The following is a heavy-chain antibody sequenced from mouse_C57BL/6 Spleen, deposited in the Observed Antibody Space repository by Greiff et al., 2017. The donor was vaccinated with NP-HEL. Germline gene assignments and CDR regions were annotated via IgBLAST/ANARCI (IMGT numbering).Heavy chain of an antibody. CDR3: ARGANGDGLDY. J-gene: IGHJ2*01. Sequence: QVQLQQPGAELVRPGSSVKLSCKASGYTFTSYWMHWVKQRPIQGLEWIGNIDPSDSETHYNQKFKDKATLTVDKSSSTAYMQLSSLTSEDSAVYYCARGANGDGLDYWGQGTTLTVSS. V-gene: IGHV1-52*01. CDR2: IDPSDSET. D-gene: IGHD4-1*01. CDR1: GYTFTSYW.